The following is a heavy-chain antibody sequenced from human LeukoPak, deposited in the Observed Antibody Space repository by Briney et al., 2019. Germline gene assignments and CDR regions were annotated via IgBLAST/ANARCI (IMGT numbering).Heavy chain of an antibody. CDR3: ARTAYLRSARFYFDY. CDR2: SSAYNGNT. CDR1: GYTFTSYG. Sequence: ASVKVSCKASGYTFTSYGISWVRQAPGQGLEWMGWSSAYNGNTNYAQKLQGRVTMTTGTSTSTAYMELRSLRSDDTAVYYCARTAYLRSARFYFDYWGQGTLATVSS. J-gene: IGHJ4*02. V-gene: IGHV1-18*01. D-gene: IGHD6-6*01.